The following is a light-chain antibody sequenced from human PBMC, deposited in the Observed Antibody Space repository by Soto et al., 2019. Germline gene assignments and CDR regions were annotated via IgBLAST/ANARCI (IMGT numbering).Light chain of an antibody. Sequence: DILLTQSPSSLSASVGDTVTITCRASHNISTFLNWYQQKPGKAPKLLIYAGSHLQGGVPPKFSGSGSVTDFTLTITSLQPEDVATYHCQQSYSTWYSFGQGT. CDR3: QQSYSTWYS. CDR2: AGS. CDR1: HNISTF. J-gene: IGKJ2*03. V-gene: IGKV1-39*01.